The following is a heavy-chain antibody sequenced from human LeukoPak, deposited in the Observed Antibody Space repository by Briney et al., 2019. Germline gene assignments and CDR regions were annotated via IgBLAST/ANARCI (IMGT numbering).Heavy chain of an antibody. Sequence: SETLSLTCAVYGGSFSGYYWSWIRQPPGKGLEWIGEINHSGSTNYNPSLKSRVTISVDTSKNQFSLKLSSVTAADTAVYYCTRAGWFSTTWHFDYWGQGILVTVSS. CDR1: GGSFSGYY. CDR2: INHSGST. V-gene: IGHV4-34*01. CDR3: TRAGWFSTTWHFDY. D-gene: IGHD6-19*01. J-gene: IGHJ4*02.